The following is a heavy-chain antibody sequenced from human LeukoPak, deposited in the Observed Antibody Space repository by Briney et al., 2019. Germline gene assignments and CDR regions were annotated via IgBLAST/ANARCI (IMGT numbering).Heavy chain of an antibody. V-gene: IGHV4-38-2*01. J-gene: IGHJ3*02. CDR3: ARWDSGEWFHDAFDI. Sequence: LGTPSLTRGVSGYSISSGYYWGWIRQPPGKGREWIGSFYHSGSTYYNPTLKSRVTITVDTSKNQFSLKLRSVPAADTARYYCARWDSGEWFHDAFDIWGQGTRVTVSS. CDR1: GYSISSGYY. D-gene: IGHD3-3*01. CDR2: FYHSGST.